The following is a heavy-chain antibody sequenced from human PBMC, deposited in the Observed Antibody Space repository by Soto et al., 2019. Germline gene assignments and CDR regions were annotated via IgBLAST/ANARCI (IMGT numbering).Heavy chain of an antibody. J-gene: IGHJ6*03. CDR3: AKDLKPGSRWSLGGVEHCMDV. CDR1: GFSFSSYD. CDR2: MSYDGSKK. V-gene: IGHV3-30*18. Sequence: QVQLVESGGGVVQPGRSLRLSCVGSGFSFSSYDMNWVRQAPGTGMEWVALMSYDGSKKYYGDSVRVRVTISRDNSKNTLYLQMDHLRPEDTAIYYFAKDLKPGSRWSLGGVEHCMDVWGRGTTVSVSS. D-gene: IGHD3-16*01.